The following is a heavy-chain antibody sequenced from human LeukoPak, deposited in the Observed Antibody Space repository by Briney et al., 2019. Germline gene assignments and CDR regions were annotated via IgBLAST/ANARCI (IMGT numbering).Heavy chain of an antibody. V-gene: IGHV1-46*01. CDR2: INPSGGST. D-gene: IGHD3/OR15-3a*01. J-gene: IGHJ4*02. CDR3: ARPKGGRFLDWVLVY. CDR1: GYTFTNYY. Sequence: ASVKVSCKASGYTFTNYYVHWVRQAPGQGLEWMGIINPSGGSTSYAQKFQGRVTMTRDTSTSTVYMELSRLTSDDTAVYYCARPKGGRFLDWVLVYWGQGTLVTVSS.